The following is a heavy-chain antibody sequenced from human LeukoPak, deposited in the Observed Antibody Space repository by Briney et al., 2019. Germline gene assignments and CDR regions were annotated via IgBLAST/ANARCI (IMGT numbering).Heavy chain of an antibody. CDR1: GYTFTSYD. D-gene: IGHD6-13*01. Sequence: ASVKVSCKASGYTFTSYDISWVRQAPGQGLEWMGWISAYNGNTNYAQKLQGRVTITTHTSTSTAYMELRSLRSDDTAVYYCARDNLQHQLGNRYFDYWGQGTLVTVSS. CDR2: ISAYNGNT. J-gene: IGHJ4*02. V-gene: IGHV1-18*01. CDR3: ARDNLQHQLGNRYFDY.